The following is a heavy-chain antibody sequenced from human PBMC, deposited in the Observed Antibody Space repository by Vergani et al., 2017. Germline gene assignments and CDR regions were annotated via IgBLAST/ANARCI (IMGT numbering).Heavy chain of an antibody. V-gene: IGHV2-70*04. D-gene: IGHD3-22*01. CDR1: GFSLSTSGMR. CDR2: IDWDDDK. CDR3: ARMGYYDSSGYSGLYFDY. J-gene: IGHJ4*02. Sequence: QITLKESGPTQVKPTQTLTLTCTFSGFSLSTSGMRVSWIRQPPGKALEWLARIDWDDDKFYSTSLKTRLTISKDTSKNQVVLTMTNMDPVDTATYYCARMGYYDSSGYSGLYFDYWGQGTLVTVSS.